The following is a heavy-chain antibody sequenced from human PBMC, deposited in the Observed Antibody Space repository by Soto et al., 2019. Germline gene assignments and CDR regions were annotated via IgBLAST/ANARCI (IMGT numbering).Heavy chain of an antibody. V-gene: IGHV4-38-2*01. CDR3: ASSTFFPDSRGYHFKNLDS. Sequence: PSETLSLTCAVSGYSISLGYYWGWIRQPPGKGLEWIGSIYHSGNTYYNPSLKSRVSISLDTSKNHFSLELTSVTAADTAVYYCASSTFFPDSRGYHFKNLDSWGQGTLVTVSS. CDR2: IYHSGNT. J-gene: IGHJ5*01. D-gene: IGHD3-22*01. CDR1: GYSISLGYY.